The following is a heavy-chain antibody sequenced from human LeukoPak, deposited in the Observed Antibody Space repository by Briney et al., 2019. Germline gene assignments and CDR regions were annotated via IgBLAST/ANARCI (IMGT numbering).Heavy chain of an antibody. D-gene: IGHD5-12*01. CDR2: IHYSGSA. CDR3: ARSRDIVATILVGNAGAFDY. V-gene: IGHV4-59*01. Sequence: SETLSLTCTVSGGPIRTYQWSWIRQPPGKGLEWIGNIHYSGSANYNPSLKSRVIISVDTSKNQFSLKLSPVTAADTALYYCARSRDIVATILVGNAGAFDYWGQGTLVTVSS. J-gene: IGHJ4*02. CDR1: GGPIRTYQ.